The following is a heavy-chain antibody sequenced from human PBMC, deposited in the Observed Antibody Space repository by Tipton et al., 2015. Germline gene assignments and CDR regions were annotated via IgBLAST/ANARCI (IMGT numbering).Heavy chain of an antibody. CDR3: ARDAYYSDFRPTLFDF. CDR1: GDSIRNYY. CDR2: ILNNQTA. V-gene: IGHV4-4*07. D-gene: IGHD2-15*01. Sequence: TLSLTCIVSGDSIRNYYWSWIRQSAGKGLEWIGRILNNQTANYSPSLMSRITMSVDTPKNQLSLRLSSVTAADTAVYYCARDAYYSDFRPTLFDFWGRGTLVIVSS. J-gene: IGHJ4*02.